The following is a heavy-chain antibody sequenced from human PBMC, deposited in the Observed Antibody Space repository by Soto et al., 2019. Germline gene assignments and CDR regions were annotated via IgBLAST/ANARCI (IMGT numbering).Heavy chain of an antibody. CDR1: GGSISSGGYY. CDR2: IYYSGSP. CDR3: AQSQGEGSVYY. J-gene: IGHJ4*02. Sequence: SETLSLTCTVSGGSISSGGYYWSWIRQHPGKGLEWSGYIYYSGSPYYNPSLKSRVTISVDTSKNQFSLMLSSVTAADSAVYYCAQSQGEGSVYYWGQGTLVTVSS. V-gene: IGHV4-31*03. D-gene: IGHD3-10*01.